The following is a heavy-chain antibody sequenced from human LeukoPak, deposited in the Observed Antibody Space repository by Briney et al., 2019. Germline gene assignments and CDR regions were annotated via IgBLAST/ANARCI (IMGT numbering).Heavy chain of an antibody. J-gene: IGHJ5*02. V-gene: IGHV3-21*01. Sequence: KPGGSLRLSCAVSGVTFSTYTMNWVRQAPRKGLEWVSSITGSSTYVYYADSVKGRFTISRDNAKNSLYLQMNSLRAEDAAVFYCARDLTVTSNCWFDAWGQGTLVTVSS. D-gene: IGHD4-11*01. CDR3: ARDLTVTSNCWFDA. CDR1: GVTFSTYT. CDR2: ITGSSTYV.